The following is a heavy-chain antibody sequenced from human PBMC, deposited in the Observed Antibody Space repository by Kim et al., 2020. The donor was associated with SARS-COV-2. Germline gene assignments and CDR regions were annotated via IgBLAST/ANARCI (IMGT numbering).Heavy chain of an antibody. V-gene: IGHV3-11*05. CDR2: ISSSSSYT. CDR3: ARGGIAAAADSNY. CDR1: GFTFSDYY. D-gene: IGHD6-13*01. J-gene: IGHJ4*02. Sequence: GGSLRLSCAASGFTFSDYYMSWIRQAPGKGLEWVSYISSSSSYTNYADSVKGRFTISRDNAKNSLYLQMNSLRAEDTAVYYCARGGIAAAADSNYWGQGTLVTVSS.